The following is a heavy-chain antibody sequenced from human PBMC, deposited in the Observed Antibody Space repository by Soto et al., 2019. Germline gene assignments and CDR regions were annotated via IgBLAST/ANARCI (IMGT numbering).Heavy chain of an antibody. CDR3: ARGWFRTIGETPATILGY. D-gene: IGHD5-12*01. CDR2: INPNSGGT. Sequence: ASVKVSCKASGYTFTGYYMHWVRQAPGQGLEWMGWINPNSGGTNYAQKVQGWVTMTRDTSTSTVYMELSRLRSDDTAVYYCARGWFRTIGETPATILGYWGQGTLVTVSS. V-gene: IGHV1-2*04. CDR1: GYTFTGYY. J-gene: IGHJ4*02.